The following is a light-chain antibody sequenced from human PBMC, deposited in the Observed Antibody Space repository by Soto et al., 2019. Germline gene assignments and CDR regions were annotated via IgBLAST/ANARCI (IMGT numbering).Light chain of an antibody. CDR1: SSDVGGYNY. CDR3: CSYAGSYSWV. V-gene: IGLV2-11*01. CDR2: DVS. Sequence: QSALTQPRSVSGSPGQSVTISCTGTSSDVGGYNYVSCYQQHPGKAPKLMVYDVSKRPSGVPDRFSGSKSGNTASLTISGLHAEGEADYYCCSYAGSYSWVFGGGTKLTVL. J-gene: IGLJ3*02.